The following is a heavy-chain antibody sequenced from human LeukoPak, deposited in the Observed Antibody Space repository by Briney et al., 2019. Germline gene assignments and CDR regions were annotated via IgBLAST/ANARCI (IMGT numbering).Heavy chain of an antibody. CDR3: ARVGSSWYFDY. Sequence: SETLSLTCTVSGVSISSYYWTWIRQSAGKGLEWIGRIYTSGSTYYNPSLKSRVSMSVDTSKNQFSLKLSSVTAADTAVYYCARVGSSWYFDYWGQGTLVTVSS. D-gene: IGHD6-13*01. CDR2: IYTSGST. J-gene: IGHJ4*02. CDR1: GVSISSYY. V-gene: IGHV4-4*07.